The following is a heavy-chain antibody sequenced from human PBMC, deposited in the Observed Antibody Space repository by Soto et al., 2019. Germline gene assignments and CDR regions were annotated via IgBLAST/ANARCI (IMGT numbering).Heavy chain of an antibody. CDR2: ISGSGGST. CDR1: GFTFSNSA. J-gene: IGHJ5*02. V-gene: IGHV3-23*01. CDR3: AKDRFVATSNWFDP. Sequence: TGGSLILSCAASGFTFSNSAMGWGRQAPGKGLEWVSAISGSGGSTYYADSVKGRFTISRDNSKNTLYLQMNSLRAEDTAVYYCAKDRFVATSNWFDPWGQGTLVTVSS. D-gene: IGHD5-12*01.